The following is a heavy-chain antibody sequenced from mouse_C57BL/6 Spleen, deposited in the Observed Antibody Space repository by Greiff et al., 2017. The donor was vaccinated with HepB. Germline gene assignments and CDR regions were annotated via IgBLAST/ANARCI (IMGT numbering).Heavy chain of an antibody. V-gene: IGHV1-50*01. CDR3: ARRGDYYGSSPGAY. J-gene: IGHJ3*01. CDR1: GYTFTSYW. Sequence: QVQLQQPGAELVKPGASVKLSCKASGYTFTSYWMQWVKQRPGQGLEWIGEIYPSDSYTNYNQKFKGKATLTVDTSSSTAYMQLSSLTSEDSAVYYCARRGDYYGSSPGAYWGQGTLVTVSA. CDR2: IYPSDSYT. D-gene: IGHD1-1*01.